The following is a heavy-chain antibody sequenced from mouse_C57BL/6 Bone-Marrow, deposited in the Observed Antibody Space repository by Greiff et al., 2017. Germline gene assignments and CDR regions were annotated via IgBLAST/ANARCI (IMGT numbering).Heavy chain of an antibody. Sequence: QVQLQQSGAELVKPGASVKMSCKASGYTFTSYWITWVKQRPGQGLEWIGDIYPTSGRTNYNEKFKSQAILTVDTSSNTAYMQLSSLTSEDSAVFYGARSGPLGRSFDYWGQGTTLTVSS. D-gene: IGHD4-1*01. CDR2: IYPTSGRT. J-gene: IGHJ2*01. CDR1: GYTFTSYW. V-gene: IGHV1-55*01. CDR3: ARSGPLGRSFDY.